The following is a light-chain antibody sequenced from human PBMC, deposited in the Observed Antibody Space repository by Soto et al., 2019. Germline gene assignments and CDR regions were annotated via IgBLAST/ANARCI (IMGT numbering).Light chain of an antibody. Sequence: EIVLTQSPGTLSVSPGERVTLSCRASQSVGSSYLAWYQQRPGQAPRLLIFGASYRATGIRDRFSGSVSGTDFTLTISGLEAEDCAIYYCQQYSSSPPEFTFGPGIEADSK. CDR3: QQYSSSPPEFT. CDR1: QSVGSSY. J-gene: IGKJ3*01. V-gene: IGKV3-20*01. CDR2: GAS.